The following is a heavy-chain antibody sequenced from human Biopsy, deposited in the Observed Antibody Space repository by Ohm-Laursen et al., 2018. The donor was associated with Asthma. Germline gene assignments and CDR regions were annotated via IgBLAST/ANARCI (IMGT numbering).Heavy chain of an antibody. D-gene: IGHD6-19*01. CDR1: GFTVSTNG. Sequence: SLRLSCAASGFTVSTNGMSWVRQPPGKGLEWASVIYSGGGTYYADSVQGRVTISRDNSKNTLSLQMNSLTAEDTAVYYCAREGVAGTHIEDWGQGILVTVSS. CDR2: IYSGGGT. CDR3: AREGVAGTHIED. V-gene: IGHV3-53*05. J-gene: IGHJ4*02.